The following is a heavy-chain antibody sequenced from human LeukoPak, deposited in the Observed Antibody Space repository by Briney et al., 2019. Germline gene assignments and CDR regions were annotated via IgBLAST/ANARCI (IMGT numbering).Heavy chain of an antibody. D-gene: IGHD3-22*01. J-gene: IGHJ4*02. Sequence: GGSLRLSCAASGFTFSSYSMNWVRQAPGKGLEWVSSISGSATNTYYADSVKGRFTISRDKSKNTLDLQMNSLRAEDTAVYYCAKARYYDSSGPFDYWGQGTLVTVSS. V-gene: IGHV3-23*01. CDR2: ISGSATNT. CDR1: GFTFSSYS. CDR3: AKARYYDSSGPFDY.